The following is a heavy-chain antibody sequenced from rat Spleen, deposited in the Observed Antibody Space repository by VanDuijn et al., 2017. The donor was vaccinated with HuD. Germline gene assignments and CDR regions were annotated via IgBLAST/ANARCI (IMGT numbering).Heavy chain of an antibody. Sequence: EVQLVETGGGLVQPGRSLKLSCVASGFTFSSFPMAWVRQAPTKGLEWVATISTSGGSTYYRDSVKGRFTISRDNAKSTLYLQMNSLRSEDTATYFCARHSLYYYSRYIHEYFDNWGQGVMVTVSS. J-gene: IGHJ2*01. CDR2: ISTSGGST. V-gene: IGHV5-46*01. D-gene: IGHD1-2*01. CDR1: GFTFSSFP. CDR3: ARHSLYYYSRYIHEYFDN.